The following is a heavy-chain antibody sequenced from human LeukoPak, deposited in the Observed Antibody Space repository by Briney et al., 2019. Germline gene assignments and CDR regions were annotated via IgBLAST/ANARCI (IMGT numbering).Heavy chain of an antibody. V-gene: IGHV3-74*01. CDR3: AREGYCSGGSCYSAFDY. D-gene: IGHD2-15*01. CDR2: INSDGYSI. J-gene: IGHJ4*02. CDR1: GFTFSSYW. Sequence: GGSLRLSCAASGFTFSSYWMHWVRQAPGKGLVWVSRINSDGYSISYADSVKGRFTISRENAKNTLYLQMNSLRAEDTALYYCAREGYCSGGSCYSAFDYWAREPWSPSPQ.